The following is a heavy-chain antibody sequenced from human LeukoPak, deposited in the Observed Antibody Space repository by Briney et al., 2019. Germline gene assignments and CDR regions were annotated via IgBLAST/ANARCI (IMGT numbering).Heavy chain of an antibody. CDR3: AFYLRQSKLRYFDWFRFGFDY. D-gene: IGHD3-9*01. J-gene: IGHJ4*02. V-gene: IGHV1-69*06. CDR1: GGTFSSYA. CDR2: IIPIFGTA. Sequence: GSSVKVSCKASGGTFSSYAISWVRQAPGQGLEWMGGIIPIFGTANYAQKFQGRVTITADKSTSTAYMELSSLRSEDTAVYYCAFYLRQSKLRYFDWFRFGFDYWGQGTLVTVSS.